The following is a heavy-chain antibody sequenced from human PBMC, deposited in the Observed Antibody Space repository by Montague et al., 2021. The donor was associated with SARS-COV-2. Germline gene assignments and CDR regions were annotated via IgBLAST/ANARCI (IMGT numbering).Heavy chain of an antibody. V-gene: IGHV4-61*01. CDR2: VYYSGTA. D-gene: IGHD2-2*02. Sequence: SETLSLTCTVSGGSVRSGLYYWTRIRQPPGKGLDWIGYVYYSGTANHNPSLKSRITLTVDTSKNQFYLKLSSVTAADTAIYYCARERLDCSGTSCYTNGLDVWGPGTMVTVSS. CDR3: ARERLDCSGTSCYTNGLDV. J-gene: IGHJ6*02. CDR1: GGSVRSGLYY.